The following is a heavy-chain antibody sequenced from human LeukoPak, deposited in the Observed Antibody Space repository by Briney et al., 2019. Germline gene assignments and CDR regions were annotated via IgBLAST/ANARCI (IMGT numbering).Heavy chain of an antibody. CDR1: GGSISSSSFY. Sequence: SETLCLTCTVSGGSISSSSFYWGWVRQSPGKGLEWVGNIYYSGSTYYNPSLKSRVTISVDTSRNQFSLKLKSVIAADTAVYYCVRLEYNDCQFDYWGQGTLVTVSS. CDR3: VRLEYNDCQFDY. V-gene: IGHV4-39*01. D-gene: IGHD2-21*02. J-gene: IGHJ4*02. CDR2: IYYSGST.